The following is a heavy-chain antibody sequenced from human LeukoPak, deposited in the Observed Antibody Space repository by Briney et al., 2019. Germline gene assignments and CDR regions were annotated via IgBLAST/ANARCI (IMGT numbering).Heavy chain of an antibody. CDR2: IYYSGST. J-gene: IGHJ6*02. D-gene: IGHD3-10*01. V-gene: IGHV4-59*01. CDR1: GGSISSYY. CDR3: ARARYGSGTYYYYYYGMDV. Sequence: SQTLSLTCTVSGGSISSYYLSWIRQPPGKGLEWIGYIYYSGSTNYNPSLKSRVTISVDTSKNQFSLKLSSVTAADTAVYYCARARYGSGTYYYYYYGMDVWGQGTTVTVSS.